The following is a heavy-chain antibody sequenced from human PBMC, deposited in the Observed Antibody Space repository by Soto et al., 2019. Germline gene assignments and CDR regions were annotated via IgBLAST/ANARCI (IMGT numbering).Heavy chain of an antibody. J-gene: IGHJ6*02. D-gene: IGHD6-19*01. CDR3: ARPREAGKKYYGVDV. V-gene: IGHV5-51*01. CDR2: IYPGDSDT. CDR1: GYSFTSYW. Sequence: PGESLKISCKGSGYSFTSYWIGWVRQMPGKGLEWMGIIYPGDSDTRYSPSFQGQVTISADKSISTAYLQWSSLKASDTAMYYCARPREAGKKYYGVDVWGQGTTVTVSS.